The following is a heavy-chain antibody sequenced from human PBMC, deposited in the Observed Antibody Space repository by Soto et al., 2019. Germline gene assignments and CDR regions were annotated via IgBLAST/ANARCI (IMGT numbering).Heavy chain of an antibody. CDR3: AKEGTVGFGELFSSLLGMDV. V-gene: IGHV3-30*18. Sequence: QVQLVESGGGVVQPGRSLRLSCAASGFTFSSYGMHWVRQAPGKGLEWVAVISYDGSNKYYADSVKGRFTISRDNSKNALYLQMNSLRGEDTSVYYCAKEGTVGFGELFSSLLGMDVWGQGTTVTVSS. CDR2: ISYDGSNK. J-gene: IGHJ6*02. CDR1: GFTFSSYG. D-gene: IGHD3-10*01.